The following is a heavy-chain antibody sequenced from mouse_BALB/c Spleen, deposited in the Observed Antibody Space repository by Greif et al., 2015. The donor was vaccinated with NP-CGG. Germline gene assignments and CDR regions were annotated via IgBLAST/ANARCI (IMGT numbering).Heavy chain of an antibody. CDR2: ISSGGSYT. J-gene: IGHJ3*01. Sequence: EVQVVESGGGLVKPGGSLKLSCAASGFTFSSYAMSWVRQSPEKRLEWVAEISSGGSYTYYPDTVTGRFTISRDNAKNTLYLEMSSLRSEDTAMYYCARDGGNYVPYWGQGTLVTVSA. CDR3: ARDGGNYVPY. D-gene: IGHD2-1*01. V-gene: IGHV5-9-4*01. CDR1: GFTFSSYA.